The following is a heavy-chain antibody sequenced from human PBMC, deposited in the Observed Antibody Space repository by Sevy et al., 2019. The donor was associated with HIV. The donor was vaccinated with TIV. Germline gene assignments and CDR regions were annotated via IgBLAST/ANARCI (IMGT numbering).Heavy chain of an antibody. D-gene: IGHD1-1*01. Sequence: GGSLRLSCAASGFTFSSYSMNWVRQAPGKGLEWVSSISSSSSYIYYADSVKGRFTISRDNAKNSLYLQMNSLRAEDTAVYYCARVTSPWGTGNPYLGYGMDVWGQGTTVTVSS. CDR3: ARVTSPWGTGNPYLGYGMDV. CDR1: GFTFSSYS. V-gene: IGHV3-21*01. J-gene: IGHJ6*02. CDR2: ISSSSSYI.